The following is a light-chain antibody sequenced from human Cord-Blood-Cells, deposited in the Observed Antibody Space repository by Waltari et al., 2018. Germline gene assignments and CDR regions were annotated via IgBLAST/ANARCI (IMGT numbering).Light chain of an antibody. V-gene: IGKV3-15*01. J-gene: IGKJ1*01. Sequence: EIVMTQSPATLSVSPGERATLSCRASQSVSSNLAWYQQKPGQAPRLLNYGASTRATGISARFSGSGSGTEFTLTISNLQSEDFAVYYCQQYNNWPPRWTFGQGTKVEIK. CDR1: QSVSSN. CDR2: GAS. CDR3: QQYNNWPPRWT.